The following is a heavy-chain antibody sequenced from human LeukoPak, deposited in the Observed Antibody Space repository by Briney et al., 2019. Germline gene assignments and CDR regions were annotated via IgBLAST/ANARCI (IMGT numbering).Heavy chain of an antibody. V-gene: IGHV1-69*06. CDR3: ASYDSSGYYYHAFDI. D-gene: IGHD3-22*01. CDR1: GGTFSSYA. J-gene: IGHJ3*02. Sequence: ASVKVSCKASGGTFSSYAISWVRQAPGQGLEWMGGIIPIFGTANYAQKFQGRVTITADKSTSTAYMELSSLRSEDTAVYYCASYDSSGYYYHAFDIWGQGTMVTVSS. CDR2: IIPIFGTA.